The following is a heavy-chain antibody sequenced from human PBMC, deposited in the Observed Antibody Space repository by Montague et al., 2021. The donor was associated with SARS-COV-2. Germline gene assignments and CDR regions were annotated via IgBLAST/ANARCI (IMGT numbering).Heavy chain of an antibody. Sequence: SLRLSCAASGFSFYTYWMNWVRQAPGMGLEWVANINQDGSEKYYVDSVKGRFTISRDNAQNSLYLQLNSLRAEDTAVYYCAKDYSSGSYSYFYGMDVWGQGTTVAVSS. J-gene: IGHJ6*02. D-gene: IGHD6-19*01. CDR2: INQDGSEK. V-gene: IGHV3-7*01. CDR3: AKDYSSGSYSYFYGMDV. CDR1: GFSFYTYW.